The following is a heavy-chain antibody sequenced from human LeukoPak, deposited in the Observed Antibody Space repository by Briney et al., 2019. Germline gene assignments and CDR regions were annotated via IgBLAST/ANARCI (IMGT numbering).Heavy chain of an antibody. CDR1: GDSISSYY. CDR2: IYYSGTT. Sequence: SETLSLTCTVSGDSISSYYCSWIRQPPGKGLEWIGYIYYSGTTNYNPSLKSRDTIAVDTSKNQFSLKLSSVTAADTAVYYCARHSSLAHFDHWGQGSLVTVSS. V-gene: IGHV4-59*01. CDR3: ARHSSLAHFDH. J-gene: IGHJ4*02.